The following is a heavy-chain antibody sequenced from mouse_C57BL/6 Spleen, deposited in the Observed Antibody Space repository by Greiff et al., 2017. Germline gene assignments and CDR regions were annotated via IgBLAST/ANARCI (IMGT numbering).Heavy chain of an antibody. CDR2: IYPGSGST. J-gene: IGHJ1*03. D-gene: IGHD2-1*01. V-gene: IGHV1-55*01. Sequence: QVQLQQSGAELVKPGASVKMSCKASGYTFTSYWITWVKQRPGQGLKWIGDIYPGSGSTNYNEKFKSKATLTVDTSSSTAYMQLSSLTSEDSAVYYCALYYGNFYWYFDVWGTGTTVTVSS. CDR1: GYTFTSYW. CDR3: ALYYGNFYWYFDV.